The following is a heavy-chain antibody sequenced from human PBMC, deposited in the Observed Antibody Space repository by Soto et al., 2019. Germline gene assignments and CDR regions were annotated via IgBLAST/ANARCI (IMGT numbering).Heavy chain of an antibody. CDR2: IWPDGDIE. CDR1: GFTFYNYG. CDR3: AKVGMVAATQMGWFDA. D-gene: IGHD2-15*01. Sequence: QVQLVESGGGVVQPGRSLRLSCIASGFTFYNYGMHWVRQAPGKGLKWVAAIWPDGDIEHYPDSVKGRFTISRDNFRNTLYLKMTSLRAEDTAMYYCAKVGMVAATQMGWFDAWGEGTLVIVSS. V-gene: IGHV3-33*06. J-gene: IGHJ5*02.